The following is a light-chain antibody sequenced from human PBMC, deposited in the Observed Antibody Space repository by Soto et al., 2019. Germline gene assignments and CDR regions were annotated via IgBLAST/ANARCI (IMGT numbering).Light chain of an antibody. J-gene: IGKJ1*01. CDR1: QSVSTY. CDR2: DAS. V-gene: IGKV3D-15*01. Sequence: EIVMTQSPATLSVSPGERATLSCRASQSVSTYLAWYQQKPGQAPRLLIYDASSRATDIPDRFSGSGSGTDFTLTISSLEPEDFAVYYCQHYGNSLWTFGQGTRVIFK. CDR3: QHYGNSLWT.